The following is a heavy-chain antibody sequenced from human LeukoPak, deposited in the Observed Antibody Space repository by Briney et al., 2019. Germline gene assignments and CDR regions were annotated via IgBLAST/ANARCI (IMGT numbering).Heavy chain of an antibody. V-gene: IGHV3-7*01. J-gene: IGHJ4*02. CDR3: ARDYFVDGSNSRIFFDS. D-gene: IGHD5-24*01. Sequence: GGSLRLSCIASRFTFSRYWMDWVRRAPGKGLEWVASLKQDGSETAYVDSVKGRFTISRDNAKNSLYLQMNSLRAEDTAVYYCARDYFVDGSNSRIFFDSWGQGTLVTVSS. CDR1: RFTFSRYW. CDR2: LKQDGSET.